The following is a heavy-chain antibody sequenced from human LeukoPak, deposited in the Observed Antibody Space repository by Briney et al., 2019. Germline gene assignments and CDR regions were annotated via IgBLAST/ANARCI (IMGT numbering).Heavy chain of an antibody. J-gene: IGHJ4*02. CDR2: ISGSGGST. Sequence: GSLRLSCAASGFTFSSYAMSWVRQAPGKELEGGSAISGSGGSTYYADSVKGRFTISRDNSKNKLYLQMNSLRAEDTAVYYCAKDPAALLWFGELSPVDYWGQGTLVTVSS. V-gene: IGHV3-23*01. CDR3: AKDPAALLWFGELSPVDY. D-gene: IGHD3-10*01. CDR1: GFTFSSYA.